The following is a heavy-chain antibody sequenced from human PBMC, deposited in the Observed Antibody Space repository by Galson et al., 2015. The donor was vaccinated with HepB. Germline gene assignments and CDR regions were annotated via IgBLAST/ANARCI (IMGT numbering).Heavy chain of an antibody. CDR1: GGSISSYY. CDR3: ARDFGYCSSTSCFFGWFDP. D-gene: IGHD2-2*03. CDR2: IYTSGST. Sequence: ETLSLTCTVSGGSISSYYWSWIRQPAGKGLEWIGRIYTSGSTNYNPSLKSRVTMSVDTSKNQFSLKLSSVTAADTAVYYCARDFGYCSSTSCFFGWFDPWGQGTLVTVSS. V-gene: IGHV4-4*07. J-gene: IGHJ5*02.